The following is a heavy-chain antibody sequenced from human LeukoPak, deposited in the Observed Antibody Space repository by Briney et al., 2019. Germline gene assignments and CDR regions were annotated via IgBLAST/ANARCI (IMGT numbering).Heavy chain of an antibody. CDR1: GFSFTDYW. Sequence: GGSLKLSFAASGFSFTDYWMSWVRQTPAKGLEFVANMNRDGSVRNYMDSVKGRFTISRDKANKSLYLEISRLRADDTAVYYCARDHGYSSFDLWGQGTEVTVSS. J-gene: IGHJ4*02. D-gene: IGHD5-12*01. CDR3: ARDHGYSSFDL. CDR2: MNRDGSVR. V-gene: IGHV3-7*01.